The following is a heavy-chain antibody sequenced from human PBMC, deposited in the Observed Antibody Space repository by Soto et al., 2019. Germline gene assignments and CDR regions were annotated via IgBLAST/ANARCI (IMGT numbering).Heavy chain of an antibody. CDR3: ARQGAGIVVVTATHDAFDI. J-gene: IGHJ3*02. Sequence: SETLSLTCTVSGGSISSSSYYWGWIRQPPGKGLEWIGSIYYSGSTYYNPSLKSRVTISVDTSKNQFSLTLSSVTAADTAVYYCARQGAGIVVVTATHDAFDIWGQGTMVTVSS. V-gene: IGHV4-39*01. D-gene: IGHD2-21*02. CDR2: IYYSGST. CDR1: GGSISSSSYY.